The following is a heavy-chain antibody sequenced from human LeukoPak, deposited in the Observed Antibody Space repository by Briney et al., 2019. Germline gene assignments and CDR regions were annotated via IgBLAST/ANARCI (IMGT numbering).Heavy chain of an antibody. CDR3: ARVTYLRPYQLDY. D-gene: IGHD2-2*01. CDR1: GYTFANYG. CDR2: ISLDSGNT. Sequence: AASVKVSCKASGYTFANYGINWVRQAPGQGLEWMGWISLDSGNTGYAQRVQGRVTLTTDTSTSTAYVELRSLRSDDTAVYFCARVTYLRPYQLDYWGQGTLVSISS. V-gene: IGHV1-18*01. J-gene: IGHJ4*02.